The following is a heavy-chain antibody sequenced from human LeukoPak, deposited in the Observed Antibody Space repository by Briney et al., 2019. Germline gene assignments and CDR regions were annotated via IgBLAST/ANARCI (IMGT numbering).Heavy chain of an antibody. CDR2: ISYDGSNK. V-gene: IGHV3-30-3*01. Sequence: PGRSLRLSCAASGFTFSSYAMHWVRQAPGKGLEWVAVISYDGSNKYYADSVKGRFTISRDNSKNTLYLQMNSLRVEDTAVYYCARGTETPSYYGSGSYGYWGQGSLVTVSS. D-gene: IGHD3-10*01. J-gene: IGHJ4*02. CDR1: GFTFSSYA. CDR3: ARGTETPSYYGSGSYGY.